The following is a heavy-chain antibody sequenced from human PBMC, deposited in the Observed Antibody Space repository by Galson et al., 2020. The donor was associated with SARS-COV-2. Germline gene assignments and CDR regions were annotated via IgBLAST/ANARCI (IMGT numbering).Heavy chain of an antibody. CDR2: IYTSGST. J-gene: IGHJ3*02. D-gene: IGHD3-22*01. CDR3: ARDKGVGGYYYDSSGYYVDAFDI. V-gene: IGHV4-4*07. Sequence: SETLSLTCTVSGGSISSYYWSWIRQPAGKGLEWIGRIYTSGSTNYNPSLKSRVTMSVDTSKNQFSLKLSSVTAADTAVYYWARDKGVGGYYYDSSGYYVDAFDIWGQGTMVTVSS. CDR1: GGSISSYY.